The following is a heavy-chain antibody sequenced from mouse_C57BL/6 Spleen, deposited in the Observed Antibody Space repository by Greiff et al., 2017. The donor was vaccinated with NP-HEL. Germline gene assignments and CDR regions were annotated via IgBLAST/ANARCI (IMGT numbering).Heavy chain of an antibody. CDR3: AISYYYGRSYGFAY. Sequence: EVQLQQSGPELVKPGASVKIPCKASGYTFTDYNMDWVKQSHGKSLEWIGDINPNNGGTIYNQKFKGKATLTVDKSSSTAYMELRSLTSKGTAVYYCAISYYYGRSYGFAYWGQGTLVTVSA. CDR1: GYTFTDYN. V-gene: IGHV1-18*01. CDR2: INPNNGGT. D-gene: IGHD1-1*01. J-gene: IGHJ3*01.